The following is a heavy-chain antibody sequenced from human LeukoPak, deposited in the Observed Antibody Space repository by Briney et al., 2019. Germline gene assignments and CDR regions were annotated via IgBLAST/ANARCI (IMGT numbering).Heavy chain of an antibody. V-gene: IGHV4-31*03. J-gene: IGHJ4*02. CDR2: IYYSGST. Sequence: SETLSLTCTVSGGSISGGGYYWGWIRQHPGKGLEWIGYIYYSGSTYYNPSLKSRVTMSVDTSKNQFSLNLSSVTAADTAVYYCARGYESSGYFDYWGQGTLVTVSS. D-gene: IGHD3-22*01. CDR1: GGSISGGGYY. CDR3: ARGYESSGYFDY.